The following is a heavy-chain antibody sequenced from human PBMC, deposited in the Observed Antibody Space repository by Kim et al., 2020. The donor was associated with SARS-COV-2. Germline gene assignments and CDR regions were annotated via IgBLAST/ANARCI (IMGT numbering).Heavy chain of an antibody. D-gene: IGHD6-13*01. CDR1: GYTFTGYY. CDR2: INPNSDGT. V-gene: IGHV1-2*02. Sequence: ASVKVSCKASGYTFTGYYIHWVRQATGQGLEWMGWINPNSDGTNYAQNFQGRVTMTRDTSISTAYMDLSRLRSDDTAVYYCARDPDPAAQQLGAFDIWGQ. CDR3: ARDPDPAAQQLGAFDI. J-gene: IGHJ3*02.